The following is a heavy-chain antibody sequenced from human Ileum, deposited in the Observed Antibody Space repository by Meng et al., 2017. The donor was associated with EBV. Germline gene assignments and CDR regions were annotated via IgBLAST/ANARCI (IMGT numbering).Heavy chain of an antibody. V-gene: IGHV6-1*01. CDR3: ARDSSSSAYSPFDY. CDR1: GDTVSSNSAA. Sequence: LKKSVPELLTPSHPLAPTCAISGDTVSSNSAALNWIRQSPSRGLEWLGRTYYRSKWYNDYAVSVKSRITINPDTSKNQFSLQLNSVTPEDTAVYYCARDSSSSAYSPFDYWGQGTLVTVSS. J-gene: IGHJ4*02. CDR2: TYYRSKWYN. D-gene: IGHD3-22*01.